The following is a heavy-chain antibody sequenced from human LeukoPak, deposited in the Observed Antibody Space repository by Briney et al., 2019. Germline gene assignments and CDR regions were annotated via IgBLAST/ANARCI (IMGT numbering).Heavy chain of an antibody. D-gene: IGHD3-10*01. CDR3: ARTPNRGGFDY. CDR1: GGSISSYY. Sequence: SETLSLTCTVSGGSISSYYWSWIRQPPGKGLEWIAYIHYSGRTNYNPSLKSRVTISVDTSKNQFSLKVSSVTAADTAVYYCARTPNRGGFDYWGQGTLVTVSS. CDR2: IHYSGRT. V-gene: IGHV4-59*01. J-gene: IGHJ4*02.